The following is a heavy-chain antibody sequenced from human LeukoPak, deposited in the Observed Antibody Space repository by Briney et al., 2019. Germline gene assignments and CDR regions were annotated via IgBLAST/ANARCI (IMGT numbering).Heavy chain of an antibody. V-gene: IGHV3-48*02. CDR1: GFPFSSYS. CDR2: ISSSSGTI. Sequence: GGSLRLSCAGSGFPFSSYSMSWVREAPGKGLEWLSYISSSSGTIYYADSVKGRFTISRDNAKNSLYLQMNSLTDEDTAVYYCARVYYFESWGQGTLVTVSS. J-gene: IGHJ4*02. CDR3: ARVYYFES.